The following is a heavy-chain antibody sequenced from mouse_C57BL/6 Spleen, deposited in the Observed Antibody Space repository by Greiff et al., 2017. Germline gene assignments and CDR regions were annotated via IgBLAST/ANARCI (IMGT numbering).Heavy chain of an antibody. Sequence: VQLQQSGTELVKPGASVKLSCKASGYTFTSYWMHWVKQRPGQGLEWIGNINPSNGGTTYNEQFKSKATLTVSKSSSTAYMQLISLTSEDYAVYYCARKGLLRPYAMDYWGQGTSVTVSS. CDR1: GYTFTSYW. D-gene: IGHD1-2*01. CDR3: ARKGLLRPYAMDY. V-gene: IGHV1-53*01. J-gene: IGHJ4*01. CDR2: INPSNGGT.